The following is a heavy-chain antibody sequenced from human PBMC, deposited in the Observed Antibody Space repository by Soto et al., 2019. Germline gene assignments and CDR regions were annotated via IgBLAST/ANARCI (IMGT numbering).Heavy chain of an antibody. CDR3: ARDRRPSIYSGLAV. CDR2: IYSGGSK. CDR1: GFTISSNY. D-gene: IGHD2-2*01. V-gene: IGHV3-53*01. J-gene: IGHJ6*02. Sequence: GGSLRLSCAASGFTISSNYMTWVRQAPGKGLEWVAFIYSGGSKYYADSVKGRFTISRDSSKNTLFLHMSGLRAEDTAVYYCARDRRPSIYSGLAVWGQGTTVTV.